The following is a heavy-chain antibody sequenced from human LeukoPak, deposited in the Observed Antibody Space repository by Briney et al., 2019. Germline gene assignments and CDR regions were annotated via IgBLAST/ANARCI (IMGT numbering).Heavy chain of an antibody. D-gene: IGHD3-3*02. Sequence: SETLSLTCTVSGGSISSYYWSWIRQPAGKGLEWIGRIYTSGSTNYNPSLKSRVTMSVDTSKNQFSLKLSSATAADTAVYYCARDSDIFGSNAFDIWGQGTMVTVSS. CDR1: GGSISSYY. V-gene: IGHV4-4*07. J-gene: IGHJ3*02. CDR2: IYTSGST. CDR3: ARDSDIFGSNAFDI.